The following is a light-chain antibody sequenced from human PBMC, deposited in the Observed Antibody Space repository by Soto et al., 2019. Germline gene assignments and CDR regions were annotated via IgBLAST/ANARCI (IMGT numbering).Light chain of an antibody. J-gene: IGKJ3*01. CDR3: HQFGSSPFT. Sequence: EIVLTQSPATLSLSPGDSAALSCPASQTLRGDYFAWYQQIPGQPPRLLVYGPSGRAAGIPDRFSGSGSRTVSNLTIRGVEPEDFAIYYCHQFGSSPFTFGPGTKVHLK. V-gene: IGKV3-20*01. CDR2: GPS. CDR1: QTLRGDY.